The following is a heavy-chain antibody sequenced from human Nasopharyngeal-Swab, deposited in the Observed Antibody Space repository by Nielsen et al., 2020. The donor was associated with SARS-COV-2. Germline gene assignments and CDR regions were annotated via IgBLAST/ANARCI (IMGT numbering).Heavy chain of an antibody. Sequence: SETLSLTCTVSGCSISSSSYYWGWIRQPPGKGLEWIGSIYYSGSTYYNPSLKSRVTISVDTSKNQFSLKLNSVTAADTAVYYCASQPSNWFDPWGQGTLVTVSS. CDR1: GCSISSSSYY. CDR2: IYYSGST. V-gene: IGHV4-39*01. CDR3: ASQPSNWFDP. J-gene: IGHJ5*02.